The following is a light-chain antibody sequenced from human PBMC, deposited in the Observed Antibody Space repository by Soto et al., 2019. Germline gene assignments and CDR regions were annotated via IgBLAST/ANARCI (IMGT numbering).Light chain of an antibody. V-gene: IGKV4-1*01. CDR2: WAS. CDR1: QSVLYSSNNKNY. Sequence: DIVMTQSPDSLAVSLGERATINCKSSQSVLYSSNNKNYLAWYQQKPGQPPKLLIYWASTRESGVPDRFSGNGSGTDFPLTLRSLQAEDVAVYYCQQYYSTPYTFGQGTKLEIK. CDR3: QQYYSTPYT. J-gene: IGKJ2*01.